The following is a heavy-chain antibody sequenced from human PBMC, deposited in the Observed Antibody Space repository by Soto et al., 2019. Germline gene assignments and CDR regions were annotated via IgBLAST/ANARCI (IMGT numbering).Heavy chain of an antibody. Sequence: QVQLVQSGAEVKKPGSSVKVSCKASGGTFSSYTISWVRHAPGQALEWMGRFIPILGIANYAQKFQGRVTITADKSTSTAYMELSSLRSKDTAVYYCAACWVIRSSWFDPWGQGTLVTVSS. V-gene: IGHV1-69*02. D-gene: IGHD2-2*01. CDR1: GGTFSSYT. CDR3: AACWVIRSSWFDP. CDR2: FIPILGIA. J-gene: IGHJ5*02.